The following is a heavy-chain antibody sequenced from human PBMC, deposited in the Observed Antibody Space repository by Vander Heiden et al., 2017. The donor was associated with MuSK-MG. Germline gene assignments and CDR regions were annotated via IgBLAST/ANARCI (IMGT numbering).Heavy chain of an antibody. Sequence: QVQLVQSGAEVKKPGSSVKVSCKASGGTFSSYAISWVRQAPGQGLEWMGGIIPILGIANYAQKCQGRVTITADKSTSTAYMELSSLRSEDTAVYYCAREGVHYYYYYYMDVWGKGTTVTVSS. D-gene: IGHD3-10*01. CDR2: IIPILGIA. CDR3: AREGVHYYYYYYMDV. J-gene: IGHJ6*03. V-gene: IGHV1-69*10. CDR1: GGTFSSYA.